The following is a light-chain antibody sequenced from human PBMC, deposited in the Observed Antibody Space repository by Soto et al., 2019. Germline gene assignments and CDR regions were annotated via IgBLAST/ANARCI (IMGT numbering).Light chain of an antibody. CDR1: SSDIGGYIF. CDR2: DIN. V-gene: IGLV2-14*01. J-gene: IGLJ1*01. CDR3: VSYTARSSYV. Sequence: QSALTQPASVSGSPGQSITVSCTGTSSDIGGYIFVSWYQQRPGKAPKLMIYDINNRPSGVSKRFSGSKSGNTASLTISGLQAEDEADYYCVSYTARSSYVFGTGTKLTVL.